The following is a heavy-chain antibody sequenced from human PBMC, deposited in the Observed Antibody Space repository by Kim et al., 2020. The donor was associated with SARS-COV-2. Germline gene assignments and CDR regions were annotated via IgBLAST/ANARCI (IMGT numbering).Heavy chain of an antibody. CDR3: AKWGTFCSSPTCYSFFDY. J-gene: IGHJ4*02. CDR1: GFTFSSFA. V-gene: IGHV3-23*01. D-gene: IGHD2-2*01. Sequence: GGSLRLSCAASGFTFSSFAMSWVRQAPGKGLEWVSAISDSGARKYYADSVKGRFTISRDNSNNTLRLQMNSLTAEDTAIYYCAKWGTFCSSPTCYSFFDYWGQGSLVTVSS. CDR2: ISDSGARK.